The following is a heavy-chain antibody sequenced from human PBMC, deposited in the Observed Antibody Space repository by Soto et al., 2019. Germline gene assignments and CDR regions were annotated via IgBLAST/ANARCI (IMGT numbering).Heavy chain of an antibody. D-gene: IGHD2-15*01. CDR2: IIPIFGTA. J-gene: IGHJ6*02. CDR1: GGTFSSYA. Sequence: QVQLVQSGAEVKKPGSSVKVSCKASGGTFSSYAISWVRQAPGQGLEWMGGIIPIFGTANYAQKFQGRVTITADESTSTAYRELSSLRSEDTAVYYCARDPVVVVAATPNYYYGMDVWGQGTTVTVSS. CDR3: ARDPVVVVAATPNYYYGMDV. V-gene: IGHV1-69*01.